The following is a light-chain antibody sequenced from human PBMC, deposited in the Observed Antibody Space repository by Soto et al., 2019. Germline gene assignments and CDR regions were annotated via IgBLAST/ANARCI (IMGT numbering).Light chain of an antibody. CDR3: QVWDRTIDSVI. V-gene: IGLV3-21*02. CDR1: YIGSKR. Sequence: VLTQPPSVSVAPGQTATITCGGNYIGSKRVHWYQQKPGQAPVLVVYDDRDRPSGIPERFSGSNSGNTATLTISRVEAGDEADYYCQVWDRTIDSVIFGGGTKLPS. CDR2: DDR. J-gene: IGLJ2*01.